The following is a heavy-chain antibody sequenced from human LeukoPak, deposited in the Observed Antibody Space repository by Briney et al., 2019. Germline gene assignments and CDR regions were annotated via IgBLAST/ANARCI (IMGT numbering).Heavy chain of an antibody. CDR1: GGSISNYY. Sequence: SETLSLTCTISGGSISNYYWSWIRQPPGKGLEWIGYMYYSGSTNYNPSLKSLVSISVDTSKNQFSLKLSSVTAADTAVYYCARATMVAGYYYFDYWGQGTLVTVSS. CDR2: MYYSGST. D-gene: IGHD1-26*01. V-gene: IGHV4-59*01. J-gene: IGHJ4*02. CDR3: ARATMVAGYYYFDY.